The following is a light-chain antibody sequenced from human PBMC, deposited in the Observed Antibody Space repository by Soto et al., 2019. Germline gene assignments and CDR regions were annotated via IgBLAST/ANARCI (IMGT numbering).Light chain of an antibody. CDR2: GAI. J-gene: IGKJ2*01. Sequence: EIVLTQSPGTLSLSPGERATLSCRASQNVSSNHLACYQQRPGQAPRLLMYGAIIRATAIPDRISGSGSGTDFTVTISRLEPEDFAVYYCQYYGGYYGSLPRYTFGQGTKLDIK. V-gene: IGKV3-20*01. CDR1: QNVSSNH. CDR3: QYYGGYYGSLPRYT.